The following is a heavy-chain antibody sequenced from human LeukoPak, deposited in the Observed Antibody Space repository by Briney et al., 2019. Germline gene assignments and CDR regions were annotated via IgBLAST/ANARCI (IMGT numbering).Heavy chain of an antibody. CDR3: ARDFRGSGITSRAFDI. CDR1: GGSISSSSYY. J-gene: IGHJ3*02. Sequence: SETLSLTCTVSGGSISSSSYYWGWIRQPPGKRLEWIGDIYYSGSTNYNPSLKSRVTISVDTSKNQFSLKLSSVTAADTAVYYCARDFRGSGITSRAFDIWGQGTMVTVSS. CDR2: IYYSGST. D-gene: IGHD3-10*01. V-gene: IGHV4-61*01.